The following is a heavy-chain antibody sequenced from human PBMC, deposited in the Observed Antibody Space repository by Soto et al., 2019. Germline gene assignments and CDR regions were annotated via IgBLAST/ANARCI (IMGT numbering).Heavy chain of an antibody. Sequence: QVQLVESGGGVVQPGRSLRLSCAASGFTFSSYGMHWVRQAPGKGLEWVAVIWYDGSNKYYADSVKGRFTISRDNSKNTLYLQMNSLRAEETAVYYCARDGPLVVPAAMQYYFDYWGQGTLVTVSS. CDR2: IWYDGSNK. V-gene: IGHV3-33*01. J-gene: IGHJ4*02. CDR1: GFTFSSYG. D-gene: IGHD2-2*01. CDR3: ARDGPLVVPAAMQYYFDY.